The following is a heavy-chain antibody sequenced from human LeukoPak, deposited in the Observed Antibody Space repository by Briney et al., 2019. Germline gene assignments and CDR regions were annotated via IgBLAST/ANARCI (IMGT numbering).Heavy chain of an antibody. D-gene: IGHD4-17*01. CDR3: ARDYDDRLVTFDY. J-gene: IGHJ4*02. Sequence: SETLSLTCTVSGGSISSYYWSWIRQPPGKGLEWIGEINHSGSTNYNPSLKSLVTISVDTSKNQFSLKLSSVTAADTAVYYCARDYDDRLVTFDYWRQGTLVTVSS. V-gene: IGHV4-34*01. CDR1: GGSISSYY. CDR2: INHSGST.